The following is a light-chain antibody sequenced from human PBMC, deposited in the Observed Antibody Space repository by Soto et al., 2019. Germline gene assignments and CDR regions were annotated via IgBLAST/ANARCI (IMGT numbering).Light chain of an antibody. Sequence: DIQMTQSPSTLSASVGDRVTITCRASQSISSWLAWYQQKPGKAPKLLIYDASSLESGFPSRFSGSGSGTEFTLTISSRQPYDFATYYCQQYNSYWTFGQGTKVEIK. V-gene: IGKV1-5*01. CDR2: DAS. CDR3: QQYNSYWT. CDR1: QSISSW. J-gene: IGKJ1*01.